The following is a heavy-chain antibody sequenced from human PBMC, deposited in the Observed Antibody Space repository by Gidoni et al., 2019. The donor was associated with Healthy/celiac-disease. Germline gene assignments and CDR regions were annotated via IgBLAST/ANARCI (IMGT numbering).Heavy chain of an antibody. CDR1: GFTFSTAW. V-gene: IGHV3-15*01. CDR2: IKSKTDGGTT. CDR3: TTGPVPFYYYYGMDV. J-gene: IGHJ6*02. Sequence: EVQLVESGGGLVKPGGSLRLSCAASGFTFSTAWMSWVRQAPGKGLEWVGRIKSKTDGGTTDYAAPVKGRFTISRDDSKNTLYLQMNSLKTEDTAVYYCTTGPVPFYYYYGMDVWGQGTTVTVSS.